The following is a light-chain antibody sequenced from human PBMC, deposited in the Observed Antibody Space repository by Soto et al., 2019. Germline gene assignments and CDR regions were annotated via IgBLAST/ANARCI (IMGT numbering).Light chain of an antibody. CDR2: GRT. J-gene: IGLJ1*01. CDR3: QSYDSSLSGHV. CDR1: GSNIGAPYD. Sequence: SLLPRPPSLSVPPGHRFTISCTGSGSNIGAPYDVHWYQHLPGTAPKLLIYGRTHRPSGVPDRFSGSKSGTSASLAITGLQAEDEADYYCQSYDSSLSGHVFGAGTKVTVL. V-gene: IGLV1-40*01.